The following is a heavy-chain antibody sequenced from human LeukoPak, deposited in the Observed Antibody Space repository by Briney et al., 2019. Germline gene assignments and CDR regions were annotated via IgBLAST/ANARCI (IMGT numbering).Heavy chain of an antibody. Sequence: SETLSLTCTVSGDSICIYYWSCMPDSPGRAGEGIGYIFWCENTIYSPPLESRATLSVETSQNQFSSKLSSVTAADTAVYYCARHSKWELPSFDYWGQGTLVTVSS. V-gene: IGHV4-59*08. CDR1: GDSICIYY. CDR2: IFWCENT. J-gene: IGHJ4*02. CDR3: ARHSKWELPSFDY. D-gene: IGHD1-26*01.